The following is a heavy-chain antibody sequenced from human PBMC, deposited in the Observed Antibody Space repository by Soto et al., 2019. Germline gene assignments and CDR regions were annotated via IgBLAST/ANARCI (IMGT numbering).Heavy chain of an antibody. CDR1: GGTFSSYA. V-gene: IGHV1-69*01. J-gene: IGHJ6*02. CDR3: ARERGGSGSREPFSSYSSGMDV. D-gene: IGHD3-10*01. CDR2: IIPIFGTA. Sequence: QVQLVQSGAEVKKPGSSVKVSCKASGGTFSSYAISWVRQAPGQGLEWMGGIIPIFGTANYAQKFQGRVTITADESTSTAYRERSSLRSEDTAVYYCARERGGSGSREPFSSYSSGMDVWGQGTTVTVSS.